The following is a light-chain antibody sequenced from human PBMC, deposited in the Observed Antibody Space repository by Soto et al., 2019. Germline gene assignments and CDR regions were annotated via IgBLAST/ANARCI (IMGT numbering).Light chain of an antibody. CDR2: GAS. V-gene: IGKV3-15*01. Sequence: EIVMTQSPATLSVSPGESATLSCRASQSVSSNLAWYQQKPGQAPRLLIYGASTRATGIPARFSGSGSGTEFTLTISSLQSEDFAVYYCQQYNNWPPVTVGQGTRLEIK. J-gene: IGKJ5*01. CDR3: QQYNNWPPVT. CDR1: QSVSSN.